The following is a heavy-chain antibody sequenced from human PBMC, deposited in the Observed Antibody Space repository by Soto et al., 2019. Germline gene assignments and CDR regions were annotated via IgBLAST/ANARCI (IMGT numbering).Heavy chain of an antibody. V-gene: IGHV3-7*01. D-gene: IGHD3-10*01. J-gene: IGHJ6*02. CDR2: IKQDGSEK. CDR1: GFTFSSYW. CDR3: AREDGSYNDYYYYGMDA. Sequence: GGSLRFSCAASGFTFSSYWMSWVRQAPGKGLEWVADIKQDGSEKYYVDAVKGRFTVSRDNAKNSLYLQIDSLRAEDTAVYFCAREDGSYNDYYYYGMDAWGQWTTVTVSS.